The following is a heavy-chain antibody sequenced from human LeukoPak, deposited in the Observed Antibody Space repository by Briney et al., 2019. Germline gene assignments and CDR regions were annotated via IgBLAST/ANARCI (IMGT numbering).Heavy chain of an antibody. J-gene: IGHJ4*02. CDR2: ISSSGTTT. CDR1: GFSFSSYE. Sequence: GGSLRLSCAVSGFSFSSYEVNWVRQAPGKGLEWVSYISSSGTTTHYADSVKGRFTISRDNAKNSLYLQMNSLRAEDTAVYYCARERGNSGFDYWGQGTLVTVSS. V-gene: IGHV3-48*03. CDR3: ARERGNSGFDY. D-gene: IGHD4-23*01.